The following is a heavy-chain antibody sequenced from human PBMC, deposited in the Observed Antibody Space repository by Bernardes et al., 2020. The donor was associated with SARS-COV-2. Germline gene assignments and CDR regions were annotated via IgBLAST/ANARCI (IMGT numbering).Heavy chain of an antibody. D-gene: IGHD3-10*01. CDR3: ARDAYMVRGVTDLVYYYYGMDV. CDR1: GFTFSSYW. CDR2: INSDGSST. V-gene: IGHV3-74*01. Sequence: GGSLRLSCAASGFTFSSYWMHWVRQAPGKGLVWVSRINSDGSSTSYADSVKGRFTISRDNAKNTLYLQMNSLRAEDTAVYYCARDAYMVRGVTDLVYYYYGMDVWGQGTTVTVSS. J-gene: IGHJ6*02.